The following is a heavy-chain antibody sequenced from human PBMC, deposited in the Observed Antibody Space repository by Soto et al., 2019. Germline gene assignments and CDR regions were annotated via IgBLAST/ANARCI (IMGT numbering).Heavy chain of an antibody. CDR3: ARVPTSSGYYYYGMDV. CDR1: GFSPSTSGMC. V-gene: IGHV2-70*01. J-gene: IGHJ6*02. Sequence: SGPTLVNPTQTLTLTCTFSGFSPSTSGMCVSWIRQPPGKALEWLALIDWDDDKYYSTSLKTRLTISKDTSKNQVVLTITNMDPVDTATYYCARVPTSSGYYYYGMDVWGQGTTVTVSS. CDR2: IDWDDDK.